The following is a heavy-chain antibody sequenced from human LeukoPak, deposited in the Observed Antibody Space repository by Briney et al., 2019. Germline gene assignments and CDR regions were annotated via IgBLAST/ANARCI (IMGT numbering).Heavy chain of an antibody. CDR2: IGASGGST. D-gene: IGHD7-27*01. Sequence: PGGSLRLSCAPSGFTFSSYAMSWVRQAPGKGLEWVSGIGASGGSTYYADSVKGRFTISRDNSKNTLYLQMSSLRAEDTAVYYCAKGVTIYTNSGLGYWGQGTLVTVSS. V-gene: IGHV3-23*01. J-gene: IGHJ4*02. CDR1: GFTFSSYA. CDR3: AKGVTIYTNSGLGY.